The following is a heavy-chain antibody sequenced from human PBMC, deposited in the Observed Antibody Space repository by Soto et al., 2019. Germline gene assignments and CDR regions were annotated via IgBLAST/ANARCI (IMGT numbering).Heavy chain of an antibody. CDR2: IGHSGST. J-gene: IGHJ4*02. V-gene: IGHV4-34*01. CDR3: ARHGGYYFDY. D-gene: IGHD3-16*01. Sequence: SETLSLTCAVYGGSFSGYYWSWIRQPPGKGLEWIGEIGHSGSTIYNPSLESRVTISEDSSNNQFSLKLKYVTAADTAVYYCARHGGYYFDYWGQGAPVTVSS. CDR1: GGSFSGYY.